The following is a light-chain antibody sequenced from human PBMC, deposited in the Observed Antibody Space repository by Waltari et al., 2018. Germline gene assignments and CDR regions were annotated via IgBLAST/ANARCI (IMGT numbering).Light chain of an antibody. CDR3: QQYNSFPLT. V-gene: IGKV1-5*03. CDR2: KAS. J-gene: IGKJ4*01. CDR1: QTLSIW. Sequence: DIQMTQSPSTLSASVGDRVTITCRASQTLSIWLAWLPQKPGKAPTLLIYKASSLESGVPSRFSCSGSGTEFTLTISSLQPDEFATYYCQQYNSFPLTFGGGTKVEIK.